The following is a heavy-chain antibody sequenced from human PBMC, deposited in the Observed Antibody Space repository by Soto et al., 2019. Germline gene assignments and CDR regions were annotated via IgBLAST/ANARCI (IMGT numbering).Heavy chain of an antibody. CDR1: AASLTSAHSY. CDR2: IAYSGDT. D-gene: IGHD2-15*01. V-gene: IGHV4-31*11. J-gene: IGHJ5*02. Sequence: SETLSLTCAVSAASLTSAHSYWVWIRQHPGKGLEWIGYIAYSGDTYFNPSLRSRLTISSDPSKKQFSLKLSSVTTADTAFYYCARDIEKSAIGPWGQGTLVSVSS. CDR3: ARDIEKSAIGP.